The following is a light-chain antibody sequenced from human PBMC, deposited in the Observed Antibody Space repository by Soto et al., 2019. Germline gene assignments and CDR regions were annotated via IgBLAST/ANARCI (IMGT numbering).Light chain of an antibody. Sequence: DIQMIQSPSTLSASVGDRVTITCRASQSISSWLAWYQQKPGKAPKLLIYKASSLEGGIPSRFSGSGSETEFTLTISSLKPEDVATYYCQQYNSYQYTFGQGTKLEIK. CDR1: QSISSW. CDR3: QQYNSYQYT. V-gene: IGKV1-5*03. J-gene: IGKJ2*01. CDR2: KAS.